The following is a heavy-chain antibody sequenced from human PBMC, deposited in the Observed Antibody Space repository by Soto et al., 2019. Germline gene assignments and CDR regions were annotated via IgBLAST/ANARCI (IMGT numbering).Heavy chain of an antibody. D-gene: IGHD2-15*01. V-gene: IGHV4-59*08. CDR2: IYYSGST. J-gene: IGHJ4*02. CDR1: GGSISSYY. Sequence: QVQLQESGPGLVKPSETLSLTCTVSGGSISSYYWSWIRQPPGKGLEWIGYIYYSGSTNYNPSLTSRATISVARSKTQFPLKLRSVTAAAPPVYYCARRTGATLDYWGQGTLVTVSS. CDR3: ARRTGATLDY.